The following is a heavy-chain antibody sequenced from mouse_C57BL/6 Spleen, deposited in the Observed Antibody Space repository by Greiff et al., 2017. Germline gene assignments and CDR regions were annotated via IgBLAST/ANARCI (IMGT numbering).Heavy chain of an antibody. V-gene: IGHV1-82*01. J-gene: IGHJ4*01. CDR1: GYAFSSSW. CDR2: IYPGDGAT. CDR3: ASNDYDDYAMGY. Sequence: QVQLQQSGPELVKPGASVKISCKASGYAFSSSWMNWVKQRPGKGLEWIGRIYPGDGATNYNGKFKGKATLTAAKSSSTAYMQLSSLTSEYSAVYFCASNDYDDYAMGYWGQGTSVTVSS. D-gene: IGHD2-4*01.